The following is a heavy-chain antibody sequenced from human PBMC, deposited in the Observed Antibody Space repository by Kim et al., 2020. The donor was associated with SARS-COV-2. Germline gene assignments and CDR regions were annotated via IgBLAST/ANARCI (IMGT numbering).Heavy chain of an antibody. J-gene: IGHJ3*01. V-gene: IGHV1-46*01. CDR3: ARGGDPLVEVAGTDGFDV. CDR2: INPSGGST. CDR1: GYTFSKYY. Sequence: ASVKVSCKASGYTFSKYYINWVRQAPGQGLEWMGIINPSGGSTRYAQRFQGRVSLTRETSTDTVYMEMSSVRSEDTALYYCARGGDPLVEVAGTDGFDVW. D-gene: IGHD2-15*01.